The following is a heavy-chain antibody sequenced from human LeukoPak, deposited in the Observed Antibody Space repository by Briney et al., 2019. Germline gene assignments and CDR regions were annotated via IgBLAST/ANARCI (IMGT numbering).Heavy chain of an antibody. V-gene: IGHV4-4*07. CDR3: ARVYSSGWYKGYYFDY. Sequence: SETLSLTCPVSGGSISGYYWSWIRQPAGKGLEWIGRIYTSGSTNSNPSLKSRVTISVDTSKNQFSLKLSSVTAADTAVYYCARVYSSGWYKGYYFDYWGQGTLVTVSS. J-gene: IGHJ4*02. CDR2: IYTSGST. D-gene: IGHD6-19*01. CDR1: GGSISGYY.